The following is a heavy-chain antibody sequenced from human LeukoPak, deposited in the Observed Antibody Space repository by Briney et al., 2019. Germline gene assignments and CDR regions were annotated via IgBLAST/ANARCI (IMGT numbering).Heavy chain of an antibody. CDR2: MYYDGST. J-gene: IGHJ4*02. D-gene: IGHD1-26*01. Sequence: SETLSLACTVSGGSIYSTTFYWGWLRQPPGKGLEWIGSMYYDGSTYHNPSLKSRVTISVDTSNNQFSLKLTSVTAADTAVYVCARRSDSGSDDGEDYFDYWGQGTLVTVSS. CDR1: GGSIYSTTFY. V-gene: IGHV4-39*01. CDR3: ARRSDSGSDDGEDYFDY.